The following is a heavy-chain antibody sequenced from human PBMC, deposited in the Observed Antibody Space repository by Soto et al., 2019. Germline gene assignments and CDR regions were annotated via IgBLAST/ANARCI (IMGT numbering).Heavy chain of an antibody. CDR3: ARSTSMATVSIDY. V-gene: IGHV3-21*01. CDR2: ISSSSSYI. Sequence: GSLRLSCAASGFTFSSYSMNWVRQAPGKGLEWVSSISSSSSYIYYADSVKGQFTISRDNAKNSLYLQMNSLRAEDTAVYYCARSTSMATVSIDYWGQGTLVTVSS. CDR1: GFTFSSYS. J-gene: IGHJ4*02. D-gene: IGHD5-12*01.